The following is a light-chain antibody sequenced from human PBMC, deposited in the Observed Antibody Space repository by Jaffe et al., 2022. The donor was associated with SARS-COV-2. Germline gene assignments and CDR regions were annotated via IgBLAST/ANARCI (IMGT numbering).Light chain of an antibody. J-gene: IGKJ3*01. CDR1: QSISSN. V-gene: IGKV3-15*01. Sequence: EIVMTQSPTTLSVSPGERATLSCRASQSISSNLAWYQQKPGQPPRLLIYGASTRATGIPARFSGSGSGTEFTLTISSLQSEDFAVYYCQQSNKWPTSFGPGTKVDIK. CDR2: GAS. CDR3: QQSNKWPTS.